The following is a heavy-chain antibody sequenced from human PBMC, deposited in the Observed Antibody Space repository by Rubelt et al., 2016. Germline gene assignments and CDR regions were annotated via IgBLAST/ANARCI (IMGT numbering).Heavy chain of an antibody. CDR1: GESFSGYY. D-gene: IGHD4-17*01. CDR3: ARYVPSVTTPLDS. CDR2: INHRGST. Sequence: QVQLQQWGPGLLKPSETLSLTCAVYGESFSGYYWNWIRQPPGKGLEWIGRINHRGSTYYNASLKSRVTISADTSKNQFSLKLNFVTAADTAVYYCARYVPSVTTPLDSWGQGTLVTVSS. V-gene: IGHV4-34*01. J-gene: IGHJ4*02.